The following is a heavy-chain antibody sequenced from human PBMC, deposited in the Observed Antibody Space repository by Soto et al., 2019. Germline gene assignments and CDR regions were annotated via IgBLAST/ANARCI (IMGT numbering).Heavy chain of an antibody. V-gene: IGHV1-3*01. CDR3: ASSVLLSVGYFDY. J-gene: IGHJ4*02. Sequence: QVQLVQSGAEVKKPGASVKVSCKASGYTFTSYAMHWVRQAPGQRLEWMGWINAGNGNTKYSQKIQGRVTITRDTSASTAYMELSSLRSEDTAVYYCASSVLLSVGYFDYWGQGTLVTVSS. D-gene: IGHD2-15*01. CDR2: INAGNGNT. CDR1: GYTFTSYA.